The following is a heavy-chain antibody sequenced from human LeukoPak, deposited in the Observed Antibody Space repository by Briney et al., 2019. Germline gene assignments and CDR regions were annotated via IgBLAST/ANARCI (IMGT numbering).Heavy chain of an antibody. Sequence: GSLRLSCAVSGFTFTAYYMSWMRQAPGKGLVWIGSIYYSGSTNYNPSLKSRVTISLDKSKNQFSLKLSSVTAADTAVYYCARMSSSPRFDYWGQGTLVTVSS. V-gene: IGHV4-59*01. CDR3: ARMSSSPRFDY. CDR2: IYYSGST. D-gene: IGHD6-6*01. CDR1: GFTFTAYY. J-gene: IGHJ4*02.